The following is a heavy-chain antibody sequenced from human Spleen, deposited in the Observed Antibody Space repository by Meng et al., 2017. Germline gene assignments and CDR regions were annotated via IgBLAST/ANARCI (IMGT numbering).Heavy chain of an antibody. Sequence: GESLKISCAASGFTFSNYEMNWVRQAPGKGLEWVSYISVSGTIIYYADSVKGRFTISRDNAKNSLYLQMSSLRAEDTAVYYCAKYNSGVIYWGQGTLVTVSS. CDR3: AKYNSGVIY. V-gene: IGHV3-48*03. CDR1: GFTFSNYE. CDR2: ISVSGTII. J-gene: IGHJ4*02. D-gene: IGHD6-19*01.